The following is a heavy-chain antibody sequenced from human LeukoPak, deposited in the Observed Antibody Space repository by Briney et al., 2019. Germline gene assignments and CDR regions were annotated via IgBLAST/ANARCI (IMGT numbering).Heavy chain of an antibody. V-gene: IGHV3-30*19. CDR1: GFTFSTFG. Sequence: GGSLRLSCAASGFAASGFTFSTFGMHWVRQPPGKGLEWVAVVSPHVNTIFYADSMKGRFTISRDNSKNTIYLQIDSLRDEDTGIYYCARERQMGGTPFDYWGQGSLVTVSS. CDR2: VSPHVNTI. CDR3: ARERQMGGTPFDY. J-gene: IGHJ4*02. D-gene: IGHD1-26*01.